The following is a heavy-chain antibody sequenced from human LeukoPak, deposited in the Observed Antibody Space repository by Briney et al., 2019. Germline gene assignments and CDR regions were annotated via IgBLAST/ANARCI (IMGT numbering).Heavy chain of an antibody. V-gene: IGHV1-69*01. CDR3: ARGEVIYHITSGYYTDPFDY. CDR1: GGTFSSYA. J-gene: IGHJ4*02. D-gene: IGHD3-9*01. CDR2: IIPIFGTA. Sequence: SVKVSCKASGGTFSSYAISWVRQAPGQGLEWRGGIIPIFGTANYAQKFQGRVTITADESTSTAYMELSSLRSEDTAVSCCARGEVIYHITSGYYTDPFDYCGQGTLVTVSS.